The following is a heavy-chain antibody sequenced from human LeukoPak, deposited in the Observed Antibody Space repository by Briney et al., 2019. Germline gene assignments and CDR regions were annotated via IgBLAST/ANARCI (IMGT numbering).Heavy chain of an antibody. J-gene: IGHJ4*02. CDR3: ARHDDGSGSSLVY. Sequence: PSETLSLTCTVSGGSISSSSYCWGWIRQPPGKGLEWIGSIYYSGSTYYNPSLKSRVTISVDTSKNQFSLKLSSVTAADTAVYYCARHDDGSGSSLVYWGQGTLVTVSS. CDR2: IYYSGST. CDR1: GGSISSSSYC. V-gene: IGHV4-39*01. D-gene: IGHD3-10*01.